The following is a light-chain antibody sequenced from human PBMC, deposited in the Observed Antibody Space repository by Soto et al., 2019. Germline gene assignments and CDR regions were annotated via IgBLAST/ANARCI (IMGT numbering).Light chain of an antibody. Sequence: EIVLTQSPGTLSLSPGERATLSCRASQSVSSSFLAWYQQKPGQAPWLLIYGASSRATGIPDRFSGSGSGKDFTLTISSLDPEDVAVYYCQQYGTSPLPFGGGTKVALK. CDR1: QSVSSSF. J-gene: IGKJ4*01. CDR2: GAS. V-gene: IGKV3-20*01. CDR3: QQYGTSPLP.